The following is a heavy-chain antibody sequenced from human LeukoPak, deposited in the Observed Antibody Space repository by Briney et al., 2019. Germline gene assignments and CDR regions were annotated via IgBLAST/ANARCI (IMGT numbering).Heavy chain of an antibody. Sequence: SETLSLTCSVFGYSINRGYDWGWIRQSRDKGLEWIASMHFSGATNYNPSLKSRVTISVDTSKNQFSLKLSSVTAADTAVYYCARDAGGITMVRGVSGFDYWGQGTLVTVSS. CDR1: GYSINRGYD. D-gene: IGHD3-10*01. V-gene: IGHV4-38-2*02. CDR2: MHFSGAT. J-gene: IGHJ4*02. CDR3: ARDAGGITMVRGVSGFDY.